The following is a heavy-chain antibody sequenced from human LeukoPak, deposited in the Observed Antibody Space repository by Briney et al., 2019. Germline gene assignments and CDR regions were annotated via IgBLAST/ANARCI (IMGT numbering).Heavy chain of an antibody. CDR3: AKDQLTFTVTTSGY. Sequence: GGSLRLSCAASGFTVSSTYMSWVRQAPGKGLEWVSLIYGGGTTYYADSVKGRFTISRDNSKNTLYLQMNDLRDEDTAVYYCAKDQLTFTVTTSGYWGQGTLVTVSS. CDR1: GFTVSSTY. J-gene: IGHJ4*02. CDR2: IYGGGTT. V-gene: IGHV3-53*01. D-gene: IGHD4-17*01.